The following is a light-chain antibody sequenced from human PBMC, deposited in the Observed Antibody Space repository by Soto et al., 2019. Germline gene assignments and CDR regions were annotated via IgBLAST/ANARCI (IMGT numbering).Light chain of an antibody. V-gene: IGKV1-5*01. CDR2: AAS. CDR1: QSVSSW. Sequence: DIQMTQSPSTLSASVGDTVTVTCRASQSVSSWLAWYQQKPGEAPKLLIYAASSLQSGVPSRFSGSGSGTDFTLTISSLQPEDFATYYCQHYNGWPLTFGQGTRLEIK. J-gene: IGKJ5*01. CDR3: QHYNGWPLT.